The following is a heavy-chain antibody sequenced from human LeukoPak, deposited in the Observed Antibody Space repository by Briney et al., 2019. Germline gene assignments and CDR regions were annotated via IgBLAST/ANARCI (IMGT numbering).Heavy chain of an antibody. J-gene: IGHJ4*02. CDR3: ARRLYSGDEAYDY. CDR1: GYIFTSYW. V-gene: IGHV5-10-1*01. D-gene: IGHD5-12*01. CDR2: IDPSDSYT. Sequence: GESLKISCRGSGYIFTSYWINWVRQTPGKGLEWMGRIDPSDSYTKYSPSFQVHVTISADKSISTAYLQWSSLKASDTAMYYCARRLYSGDEAYDYWGQGTLVTVSS.